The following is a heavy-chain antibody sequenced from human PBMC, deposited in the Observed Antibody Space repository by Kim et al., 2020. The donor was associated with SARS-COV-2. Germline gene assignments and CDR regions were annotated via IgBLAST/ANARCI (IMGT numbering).Heavy chain of an antibody. J-gene: IGHJ5*02. CDR3: ARDLFPLNWFDP. Sequence: YYNPSLNSRVTISVATSKNQFSLKLSSVTAADTAVYYCARDLFPLNWFDPWGQGTLVTVSS. V-gene: IGHV4-31*02. D-gene: IGHD3-10*01.